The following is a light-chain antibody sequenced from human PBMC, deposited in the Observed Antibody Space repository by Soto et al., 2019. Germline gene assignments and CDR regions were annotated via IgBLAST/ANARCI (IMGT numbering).Light chain of an antibody. CDR1: QSISSW. CDR3: QQYNSFT. Sequence: DIQMTQSPSTLSASVGDRVTITCRASQSISSWLAWYQQKPGKAPKLLIYKASSLESGVPSRFSGSGSRTEFNLTISSLQPDDFATYYCQQYNSFTFGGGPKVEIK. V-gene: IGKV1-5*03. CDR2: KAS. J-gene: IGKJ4*01.